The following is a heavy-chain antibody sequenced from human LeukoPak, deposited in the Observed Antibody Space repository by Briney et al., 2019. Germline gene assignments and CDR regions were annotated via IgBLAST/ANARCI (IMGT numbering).Heavy chain of an antibody. CDR3: AKDRGPMVRGVIITPDY. Sequence: GGSLRLSCAASGFTFSDYYMSWVRQAPGKGLEWVSVIYSGGSTYYADSVKGRFTISRDNSKNTLYLQMNSLRAEDTAVYYCAKDRGPMVRGVIITPDYWGQGTLVTVSS. J-gene: IGHJ4*02. D-gene: IGHD3-10*01. CDR2: IYSGGST. V-gene: IGHV3-66*02. CDR1: GFTFSDYY.